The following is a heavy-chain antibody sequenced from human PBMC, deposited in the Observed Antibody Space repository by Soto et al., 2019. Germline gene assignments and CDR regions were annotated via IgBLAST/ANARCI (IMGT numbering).Heavy chain of an antibody. CDR3: SRDGYGDYCY. CDR2: ISTYNGNT. D-gene: IGHD4-17*01. Sequence: QVQLVQSGAEVKKPGTSVKVSCKASGYTFTSNGISWVRQAPGQGLEWMAWISTYNGNTNYAQKLQGRVTMTRDTSTNIAYMELRDLRSDDTAVSYCSRDGYGDYCYWDQGSLVTVSS. V-gene: IGHV1-18*01. CDR1: GYTFTSNG. J-gene: IGHJ4*01.